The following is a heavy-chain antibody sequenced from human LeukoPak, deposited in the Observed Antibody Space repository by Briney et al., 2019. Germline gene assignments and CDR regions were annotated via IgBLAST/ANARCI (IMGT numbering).Heavy chain of an antibody. Sequence: SETLSLTCTVPGGSISSYYWSWIRQPPGKGLEWIGYIYYSGSTNYNPSLKSRVTISVDTSKNQFSLKLSSVTAADTAVYYCAVTYYYDSSGYYANYWGQGTLVTVSS. CDR1: GGSISSYY. J-gene: IGHJ4*02. CDR3: AVTYYYDSSGYYANY. CDR2: IYYSGST. V-gene: IGHV4-59*08. D-gene: IGHD3-22*01.